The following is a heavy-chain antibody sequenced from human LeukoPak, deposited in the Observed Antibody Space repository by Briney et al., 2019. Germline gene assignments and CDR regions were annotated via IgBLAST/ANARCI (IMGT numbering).Heavy chain of an antibody. V-gene: IGHV1-18*01. D-gene: IGHD6-13*01. J-gene: IGHJ5*02. CDR1: GYTVNRFG. Sequence: ASVKVSCKASGYTVNRFGISWVRQAPGQGLEWLGWISAYDGNTNYAQNVQGRVTMTTDTSTSTAYMELRSLRYDDTAVYYCARDKVIATAGTPNWFDPWGQGTLVTVSS. CDR2: ISAYDGNT. CDR3: ARDKVIATAGTPNWFDP.